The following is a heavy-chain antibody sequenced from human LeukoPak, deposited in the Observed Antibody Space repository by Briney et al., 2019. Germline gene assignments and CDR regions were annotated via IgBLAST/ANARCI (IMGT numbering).Heavy chain of an antibody. CDR3: AGAVLPLWYFDL. J-gene: IGHJ2*01. CDR2: IYYSGST. Sequence: SETLSLTCTVSGGSISSSTYYWGWIRQPPGKGLEWIGSIYYSGSTYYNPSLKSRVTISVDTSKNQFSLKLSSVTAADTAVYYCAGAVLPLWYFDLWGRGTLVTVSS. CDR1: GGSISSSTYY. V-gene: IGHV4-39*01.